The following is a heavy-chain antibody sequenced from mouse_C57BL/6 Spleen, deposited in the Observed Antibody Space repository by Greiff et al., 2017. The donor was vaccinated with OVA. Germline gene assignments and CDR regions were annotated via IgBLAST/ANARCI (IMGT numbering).Heavy chain of an antibody. CDR1: GYTFTSYW. V-gene: IGHV1-59*01. D-gene: IGHD1-1*01. CDR2: IDPSDSYT. J-gene: IGHJ1*03. CDR3: ARYYGSSYLYFDV. Sequence: QVQLKQPGAELVRPGTSVKLSCKASGYTFTSYWMHWVKQRPGQGLEWIGVIDPSDSYTNYNQKFKGKATLTVDTSSSTAYMQLSSLTSEDSAVYYCARYYGSSYLYFDVWGTGTTVTVSS.